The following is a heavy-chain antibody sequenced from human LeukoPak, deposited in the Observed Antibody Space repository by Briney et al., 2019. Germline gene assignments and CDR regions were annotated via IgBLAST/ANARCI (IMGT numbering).Heavy chain of an antibody. D-gene: IGHD2-8*01. CDR3: ARASPLMVAYYYYGMDV. CDR2: IIPIFGTA. CDR1: GYTFTSYG. V-gene: IGHV1-69*13. Sequence: SVKVSCKASGYTFTSYGISWVRQAPGQGLEWMGGIIPIFGTANYAQKFQGRVTITADESTSTAYMELSSLRSKDTAVYYCARASPLMVAYYYYGMDVWGQGTTVTVSS. J-gene: IGHJ6*02.